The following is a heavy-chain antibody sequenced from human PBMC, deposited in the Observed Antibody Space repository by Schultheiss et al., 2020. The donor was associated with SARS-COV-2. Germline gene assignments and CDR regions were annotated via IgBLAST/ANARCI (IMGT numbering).Heavy chain of an antibody. Sequence: GGSLRLSCAASGFTFSSYWMSWVRQAPGKGLEWVANIKQDGSEKYYVDSVKGRFIISRDNSRNFLYQQMNSLVPEDMSVYFCVRSSDIVVVVALGDYWGQGTLVTVSS. D-gene: IGHD2-15*01. CDR3: VRSSDIVVVVALGDY. CDR2: IKQDGSEK. J-gene: IGHJ4*02. CDR1: GFTFSSYW. V-gene: IGHV3-7*01.